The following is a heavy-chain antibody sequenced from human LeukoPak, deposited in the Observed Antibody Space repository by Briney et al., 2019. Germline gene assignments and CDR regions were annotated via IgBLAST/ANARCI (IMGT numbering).Heavy chain of an antibody. D-gene: IGHD5-24*01. CDR2: ISGSGGTT. V-gene: IGHV3-23*01. Sequence: PGGSLRLSCTVSGFTFISHAMSWVRQAPGKGLEWVSGISGSGGTTYYADSVKGRFTISRDNSKNTLYLQMNSLRAEDTAVYYCAKAEMATITGYWGQGTLVTVSS. CDR3: AKAEMATITGY. J-gene: IGHJ4*02. CDR1: GFTFISHA.